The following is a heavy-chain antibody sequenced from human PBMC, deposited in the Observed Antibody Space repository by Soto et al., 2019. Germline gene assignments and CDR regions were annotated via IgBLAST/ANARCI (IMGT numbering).Heavy chain of an antibody. Sequence: ASVKVSCKASGYTFTSYSIHWVREAPGQRLEWMGWINAGNGNTKYSQKFQGRVTITRDTSASTAYMELSSLRSEDTAVYYCAGGPQGRRYFDWSAGYYYYGMDVWGQGTTVTVSS. CDR3: AGGPQGRRYFDWSAGYYYYGMDV. J-gene: IGHJ6*02. CDR2: INAGNGNT. D-gene: IGHD3-9*01. V-gene: IGHV1-3*01. CDR1: GYTFTSYS.